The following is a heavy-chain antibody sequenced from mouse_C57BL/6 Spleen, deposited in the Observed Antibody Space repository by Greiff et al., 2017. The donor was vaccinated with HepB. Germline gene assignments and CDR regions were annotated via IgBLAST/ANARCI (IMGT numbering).Heavy chain of an antibody. J-gene: IGHJ2*01. CDR2: INPNNVGT. CDR1: GYTFTDYY. CDR3: ATGGAITTPVAPHFDS. D-gene: IGHD1-1*01. Sequence: EVQLQQSGPELVKPGASVKISCKASGYTFTDYYMNWVKQSHGKSLEWIGDINPNNVGTSYNQKVKVKVTLTVDKSSSTAYMELRRLTSEDSAVYYCATGGAITTPVAPHFDSWGQGTTLTVSS. V-gene: IGHV1-26*01.